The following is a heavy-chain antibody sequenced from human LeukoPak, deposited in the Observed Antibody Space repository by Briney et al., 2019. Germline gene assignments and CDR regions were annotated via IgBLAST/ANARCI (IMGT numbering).Heavy chain of an antibody. J-gene: IGHJ5*02. D-gene: IGHD3-22*01. CDR2: ISYDGSNK. CDR3: ARDYYDSSGYFNWFDP. CDR1: GFTFSSYA. V-gene: IGHV3-30-3*01. Sequence: PGGSLRLSCAASGFTFSSYAMHWVRQAPGKGLEWVAVISYDGSNKYYADSVKGRFTISRDNPKNTLYLQMNSLRAEDTAVYYCARDYYDSSGYFNWFDPWGQGTLVTVSS.